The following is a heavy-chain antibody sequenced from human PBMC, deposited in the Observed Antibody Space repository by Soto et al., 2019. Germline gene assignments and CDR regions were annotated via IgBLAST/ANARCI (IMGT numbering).Heavy chain of an antibody. CDR2: ISYDGSNK. CDR3: AKDQALGRRYYYYGMDV. D-gene: IGHD3-16*01. J-gene: IGHJ6*02. CDR1: GFTFSNYG. V-gene: IGHV3-30*18. Sequence: QVQLVESGGGVVQPGRSLRLSCAASGFTFSNYGMHWVRQAPGKGLEWVAVISYDGSNKYYADSVKGRFTISRDNSKNTLYLQMNSLRAEDTAVYYCAKDQALGRRYYYYGMDVWGQGTTVTVSS.